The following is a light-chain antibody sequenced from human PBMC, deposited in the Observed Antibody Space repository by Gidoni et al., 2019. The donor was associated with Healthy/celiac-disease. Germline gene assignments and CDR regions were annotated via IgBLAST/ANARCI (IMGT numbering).Light chain of an antibody. CDR3: QQYNNWPRSCGT. V-gene: IGKV3-15*01. CDR2: GAS. Sequence: EIVMTQSPATLSVSPGERATLSCRASQSVSSNLAWYQQKPGQAPRLLIYGASTRATGIPARFSGSGSGTEFTLTISSLQSEDFAVYYCQQYNNWPRSCGTFGQGTKLEIK. CDR1: QSVSSN. J-gene: IGKJ2*02.